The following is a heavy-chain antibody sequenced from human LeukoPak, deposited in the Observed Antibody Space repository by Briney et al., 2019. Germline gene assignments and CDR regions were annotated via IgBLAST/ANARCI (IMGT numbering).Heavy chain of an antibody. D-gene: IGHD4-17*01. J-gene: IGHJ4*02. CDR2: IYSSGSP. CDR1: GDSISSNNYL. CDR3: AAVLSTVQRSFDY. V-gene: IGHV4-39*07. Sequence: SETLSLTCTVSGDSISSNNYLWAWIRQPPGKGLEWIGNIYSSGSPYYNPSLQSRVTISLDTSKNQFSLNLSSVTAADTAVYYCAAVLSTVQRSFDYWGQGTLVTVSS.